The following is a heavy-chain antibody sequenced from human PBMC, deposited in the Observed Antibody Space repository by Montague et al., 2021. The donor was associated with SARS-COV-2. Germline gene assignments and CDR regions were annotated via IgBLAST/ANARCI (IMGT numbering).Heavy chain of an antibody. CDR2: FYSVGST. J-gene: IGHJ3*02. V-gene: IGHV4-59*02. Sequence: SEILSLTCTVSGASVGSSDWGWIRQSPGKGLEWIGYFYSVGSTDYNPSLKSRATISRDTSKNQFSLKVRSVTAADTAVYYCARETMTADALDIWGQGTMVTVSS. CDR1: GASVGSSD. D-gene: IGHD1-14*01. CDR3: ARETMTADALDI.